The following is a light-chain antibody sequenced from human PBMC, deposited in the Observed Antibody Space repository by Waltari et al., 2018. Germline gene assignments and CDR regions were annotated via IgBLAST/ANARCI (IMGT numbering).Light chain of an antibody. J-gene: IGKJ3*01. V-gene: IGKV1-33*01. CDR3: QQYDNLPV. CDR2: DAS. CDR1: QDISNY. Sequence: DFQMTQSPSSLSASVGDRVTITCQASQDISNYLNWYQHKPGKAPKRLIYDASNLETGVPSRFSGSGSGTDFTFTISSLQPEDIATYYCQQYDNLPVFGPGTKVDIK.